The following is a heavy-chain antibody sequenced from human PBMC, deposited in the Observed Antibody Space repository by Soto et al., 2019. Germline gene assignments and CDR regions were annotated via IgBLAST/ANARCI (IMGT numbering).Heavy chain of an antibody. CDR3: ARGGLTDYFDY. V-gene: IGHV1-18*01. J-gene: IGHJ4*02. D-gene: IGHD2-21*02. Sequence: ASVKVSCKASGYTFSSYHISWVRQAPGQGLEWMGWISAYNGNTNYAQKLQGRVTMTTDTSTSTAYMELNSLRAEDTAVYYCARGGLTDYFDYWGQGTLVTVSS. CDR2: ISAYNGNT. CDR1: GYTFSSYH.